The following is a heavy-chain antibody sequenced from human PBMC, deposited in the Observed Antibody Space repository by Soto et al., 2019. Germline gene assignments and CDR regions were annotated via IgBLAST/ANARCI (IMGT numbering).Heavy chain of an antibody. CDR1: GFTFSSYA. Sequence: PVGSLRLSCVASGFTFSSYAMHWVRQAPGKGLEWVAVISYDGSNKYYADSVKGRFTISRDNSKNTLYLQMNSLRAEDTAVYYCARGVGATNFDYWGQGTLVTVSS. D-gene: IGHD1-26*01. V-gene: IGHV3-30-3*01. CDR3: ARGVGATNFDY. CDR2: ISYDGSNK. J-gene: IGHJ4*02.